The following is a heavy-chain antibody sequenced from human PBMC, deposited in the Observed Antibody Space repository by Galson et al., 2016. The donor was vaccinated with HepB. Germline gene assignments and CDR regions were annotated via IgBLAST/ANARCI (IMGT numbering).Heavy chain of an antibody. CDR3: ARHGRTAAVEFDY. V-gene: IGHV4-39*01. CDR1: TFSRSW. D-gene: IGHD6-13*01. CDR2: IYSGGRT. J-gene: IGHJ4*02. Sequence: TFSRSWMSWVRQAPGKGLEWIGTIYSGGRTYYNPSLMSRLTISVDTSKNQFSLRLSSVTAADTAVYYCARHGRTAAVEFDYWGQGTLVTVSS.